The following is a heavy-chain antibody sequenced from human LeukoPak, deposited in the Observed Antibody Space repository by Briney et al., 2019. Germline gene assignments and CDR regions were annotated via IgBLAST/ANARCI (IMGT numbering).Heavy chain of an antibody. CDR1: GFIFSSFG. V-gene: IGHV3-30*02. J-gene: IGHJ5*02. CDR2: IRYDGSNK. CDR3: AKDRGDYTNWFDP. Sequence: GGSLRLSCAASGFIFSSFGMHWVRQAPGKGLEWVAFIRYDGSNKYYADSVKGRFTISRDNSKNTLYLQMNSPRAEDTAIYYCAKDRGDYTNWFDPWGQGTLVTVSS. D-gene: IGHD4-17*01.